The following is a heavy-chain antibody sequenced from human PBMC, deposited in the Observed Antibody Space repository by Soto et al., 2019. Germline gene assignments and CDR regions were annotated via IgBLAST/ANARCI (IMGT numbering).Heavy chain of an antibody. CDR1: GYAFTSYG. D-gene: IGHD2-8*01. V-gene: IGHV1-18*04. CDR2: ISAYNGNT. J-gene: IGHJ4*02. CDR3: ARRFCTNGVCYHCNC. Sequence: ASVNVSCKASGYAFTSYGISWVQQAPGQGLEWMGWISAYNGNTNYAQKLQGRVTMTTDTSTSTAYMELRSLRSDDTAVYYCARRFCTNGVCYHCNCLGQRNP.